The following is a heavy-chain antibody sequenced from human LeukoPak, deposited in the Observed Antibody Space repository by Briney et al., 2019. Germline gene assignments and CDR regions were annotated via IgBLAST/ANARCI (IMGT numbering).Heavy chain of an antibody. V-gene: IGHV3-23*01. CDR1: GFTFSSYA. J-gene: IGHJ4*02. CDR2: ISGSGANT. Sequence: GGSLRLSCAASGFTFSSYAMSWVRQAPGKGLEWVSAISGSGANTYYADSVKGRFTISRDNSKNTLYLQMNSLRAEDSAVYYCAKGPPFDWFIWGRGTLVTVSS. CDR3: AKGPPFDWFI. D-gene: IGHD3-9*01.